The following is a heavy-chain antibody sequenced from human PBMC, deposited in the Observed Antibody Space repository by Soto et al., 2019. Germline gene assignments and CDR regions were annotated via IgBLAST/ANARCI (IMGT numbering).Heavy chain of an antibody. CDR1: GDSVSSNSAG. V-gene: IGHV6-1*01. Sequence: SRTLSLPCAITGDSVSSNSAGWSWVRQSPSRGLEWLGRTYYRSKWYYEYAVSVRGRITTNPDTSKNQYSLQLNSVTPEDTAVYFCARGEQYSGRIFDYWGQGTLVTVSS. CDR3: ARGEQYSGRIFDY. J-gene: IGHJ4*01. D-gene: IGHD1-26*01. CDR2: TYYRSKWYY.